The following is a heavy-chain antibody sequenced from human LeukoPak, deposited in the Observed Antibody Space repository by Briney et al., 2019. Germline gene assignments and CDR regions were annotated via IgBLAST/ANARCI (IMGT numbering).Heavy chain of an antibody. D-gene: IGHD1-26*01. CDR1: GFTFSSYG. Sequence: QPGRSLRLSCAASGFTFSSYGMHWVRQAPGKGLEWVAVISYDGSNKYYADSVKGRFTISRDNSKNTLYLQMNSLRAEDTAVYYCAKEVKGVIGLGYYYYYYGMDVWGQGTTVTVSS. J-gene: IGHJ6*02. CDR3: AKEVKGVIGLGYYYYYYGMDV. V-gene: IGHV3-30*18. CDR2: ISYDGSNK.